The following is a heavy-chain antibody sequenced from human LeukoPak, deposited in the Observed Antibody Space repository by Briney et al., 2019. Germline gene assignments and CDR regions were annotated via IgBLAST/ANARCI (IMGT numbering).Heavy chain of an antibody. J-gene: IGHJ5*02. Sequence: PSETLSLTCAVYGGSFSGYYWSWIRQPPGKGLEWIGEINHSGSTNYNPSLKSRVTISVDTSKNQFSLKLSSVTAADTAVYYCARGTYYYGSGSPLSDPWGQGTLVTVSS. CDR2: INHSGST. CDR1: GGSFSGYY. CDR3: ARGTYYYGSGSPLSDP. V-gene: IGHV4-34*01. D-gene: IGHD3-10*01.